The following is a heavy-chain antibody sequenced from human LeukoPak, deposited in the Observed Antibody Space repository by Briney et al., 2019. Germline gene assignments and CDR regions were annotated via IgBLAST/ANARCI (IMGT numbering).Heavy chain of an antibody. CDR2: IIPIFGTA. Sequence: ASVKVSCKASGGTFSSYAISWVRQAPGQGLEWMGGIIPIFGTANYAQKFQGRVTITADESTSTAYMELSSLRSEDTAVYYCAGFIEAAGHFDYWGQGTLVTVSS. J-gene: IGHJ4*02. CDR3: AGFIEAAGHFDY. D-gene: IGHD6-13*01. V-gene: IGHV1-69*13. CDR1: GGTFSSYA.